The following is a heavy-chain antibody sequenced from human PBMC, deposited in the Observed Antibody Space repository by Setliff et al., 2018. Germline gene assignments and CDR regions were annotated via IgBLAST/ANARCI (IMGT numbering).Heavy chain of an antibody. Sequence: PLGGLRLSCTASGFTFGDYAMSWVRQAPGKGLEWVSRINIDGSYTSYADSVKGRFIISRDNAKNTLYLQMNSLRAEDTAVYYCATGTTPQAFDIWGQGTMVTVS. CDR1: GFTFGDYA. V-gene: IGHV3-74*01. J-gene: IGHJ3*02. CDR2: INIDGSYT. CDR3: ATGTTPQAFDI. D-gene: IGHD1-7*01.